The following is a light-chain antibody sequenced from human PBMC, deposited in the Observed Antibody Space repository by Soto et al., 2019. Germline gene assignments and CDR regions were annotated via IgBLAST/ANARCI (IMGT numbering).Light chain of an antibody. Sequence: EVVLTQYTATLSLSPGERATLSCRASQSVSSYLAWYQQKPGQAPRLLIYDASNRATGIPARFSGSGSGTDFTLTISSLEPEDFAVYYCQQRSNWPRGTFGQGTRLEI. J-gene: IGKJ5*01. V-gene: IGKV3-11*01. CDR1: QSVSSY. CDR3: QQRSNWPRGT. CDR2: DAS.